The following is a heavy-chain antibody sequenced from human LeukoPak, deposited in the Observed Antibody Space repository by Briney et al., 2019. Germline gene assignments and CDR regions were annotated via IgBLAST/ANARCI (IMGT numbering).Heavy chain of an antibody. V-gene: IGHV4-30-2*01. CDR2: IYHSGST. J-gene: IGHJ4*02. CDR3: AREGDGWYDY. CDR1: GGSISSGGYS. Sequence: PSQTLSLTCAVSGGSISSGGYSWSWIRQPPGKGLEWIGYIYHSGSTYYNPSLKSRVTISVDRSKNQFSLKLSSVTAADTAVYYCAREGDGWYDYWGQGTLVTVSP. D-gene: IGHD6-19*01.